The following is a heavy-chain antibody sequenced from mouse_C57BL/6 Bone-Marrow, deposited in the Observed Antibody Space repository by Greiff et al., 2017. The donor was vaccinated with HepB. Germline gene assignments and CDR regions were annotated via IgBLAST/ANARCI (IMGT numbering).Heavy chain of an antibody. CDR1: GFSLTSYG. V-gene: IGHV2-5*01. Sequence: VKLMESGPGLVQPSQSLSITCTVSGFSLTSYGVHWVRQSPGKGLEWLGVIWRGGSTDYNAAFMSRLSITKDNSKSQVFFKMNSLQADDTAIYYCAKRRITTVVGYYYAMDYWGQGTSVTVSS. CDR2: IWRGGST. J-gene: IGHJ4*01. CDR3: AKRRITTVVGYYYAMDY. D-gene: IGHD1-1*01.